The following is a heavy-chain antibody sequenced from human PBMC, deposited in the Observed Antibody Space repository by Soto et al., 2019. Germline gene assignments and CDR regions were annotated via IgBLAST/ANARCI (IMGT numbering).Heavy chain of an antibody. Sequence: QVQLQESGPGLVKPSQTLSLTCTVSGGSISSGGYYWSWIRQHPGKGLEWIGYIYYSGSTYYNPSLKSRVTIPVDTSKNQFSLKLSSVTAADTAVYYCARGPFGMVRGVINPPYFDYWGQGTLVTVSS. V-gene: IGHV4-31*03. D-gene: IGHD3-10*01. CDR3: ARGPFGMVRGVINPPYFDY. CDR2: IYYSGST. J-gene: IGHJ4*02. CDR1: GGSISSGGYY.